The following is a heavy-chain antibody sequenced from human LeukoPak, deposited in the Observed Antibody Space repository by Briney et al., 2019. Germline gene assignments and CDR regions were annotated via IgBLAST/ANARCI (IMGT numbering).Heavy chain of an antibody. J-gene: IGHJ4*02. V-gene: IGHV3-13*01. CDR3: AKVAQLLWFGELLSAYFDY. CDR2: IGIRGDT. CDR1: GFTFIDYD. D-gene: IGHD3-10*01. Sequence: GGSLRLSCAASGFTFIDYDMHWVRQVIGKGLERVSAIGIRGDTHYSGSVKGRFTISRENAESSLYLQMNSLRAEDTAVYYCAKVAQLLWFGELLSAYFDYWGQGTLVTVSS.